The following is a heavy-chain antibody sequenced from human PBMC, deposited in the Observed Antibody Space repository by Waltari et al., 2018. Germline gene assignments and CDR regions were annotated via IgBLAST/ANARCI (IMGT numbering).Heavy chain of an antibody. CDR3: AREDLAVRKTGGFDY. CDR2: VSSTGGA. J-gene: IGHJ4*02. Sequence: QVLLQESGPGLMQASQTLSLTCTVSGDSISSADYYWSWIRRPAGKEMQWIGRVSSTGGANYDPSLKRRATISVDSSKNQFSLSLTSVTAADTATYYCAREDLAVRKTGGFDYWGQGVLVSVSS. V-gene: IGHV4-61*02. D-gene: IGHD6-19*01. CDR1: GDSISSADYY.